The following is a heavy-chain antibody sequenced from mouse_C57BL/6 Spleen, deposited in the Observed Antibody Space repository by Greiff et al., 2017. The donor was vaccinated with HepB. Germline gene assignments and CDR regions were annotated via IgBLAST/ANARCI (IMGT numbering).Heavy chain of an antibody. Sequence: VQLQQPGAELVMPGASVKLSCKASGYTFTSYWMHWVKQRPGQGLEWIGEIDPSDSYTNYNQKFKGKSTLTVDKSSRTAYMQLSRLTSEDSAVYYCASNYGSSYDGYFDDWGQGTTLTGSS. CDR1: GYTFTSYW. J-gene: IGHJ2*01. D-gene: IGHD1-1*01. V-gene: IGHV1-69*01. CDR3: ASNYGSSYDGYFDD. CDR2: IDPSDSYT.